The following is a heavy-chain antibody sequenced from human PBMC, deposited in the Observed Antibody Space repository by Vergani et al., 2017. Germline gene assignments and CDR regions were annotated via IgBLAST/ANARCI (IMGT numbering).Heavy chain of an antibody. CDR1: GFTFNHYA. V-gene: IGHV3-23*01. Sequence: EVQLLESGGDLVQPGGSLRLSCAASGFTFNHYAMNWVRQAPGKGLEWVSGISGSGGSTYYAGSVKGRFTISRDSSKNTLYLQMNSLSAGDTAVYYCAKANPRNSXYDYLYYYHAMDVWGQETTVTVSS. J-gene: IGHJ6*02. CDR3: AKANPRNSXYDYLYYYHAMDV. CDR2: ISGSGGST. D-gene: IGHD5-12*01.